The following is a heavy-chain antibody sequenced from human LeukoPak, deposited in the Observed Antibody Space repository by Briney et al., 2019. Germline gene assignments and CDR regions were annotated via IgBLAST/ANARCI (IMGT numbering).Heavy chain of an antibody. J-gene: IGHJ4*02. Sequence: GGSLRLSCAASGFTFSSYSMNWVRQAPGKGLEWVSYISSSSSTIYYADSVKGRFTISRDNAKNSLYLQMNSLRAEDTAVYYCARGRPVGASTVEDYWGQGTLVTVPS. D-gene: IGHD1-26*01. V-gene: IGHV3-48*01. CDR3: ARGRPVGASTVEDY. CDR2: ISSSSSTI. CDR1: GFTFSSYS.